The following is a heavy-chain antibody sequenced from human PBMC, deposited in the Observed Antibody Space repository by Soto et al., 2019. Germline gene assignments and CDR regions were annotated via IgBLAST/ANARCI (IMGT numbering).Heavy chain of an antibody. D-gene: IGHD1-20*01. CDR3: ARGITRTTVLYYFDY. V-gene: IGHV3-72*01. CDR2: TRNKANSYTT. CDR1: GFTFSDHY. J-gene: IGHJ4*02. Sequence: EVQLVESGGGLVQPGGSLRLSCAASGFTFSDHYMDWVRQAPGKGLEWVGRTRNKANSYTTEYPASVKCRFTISRDDSKNSLYVQMNSLKTEDTAVYYCARGITRTTVLYYFDYWGQGTLVTVSS.